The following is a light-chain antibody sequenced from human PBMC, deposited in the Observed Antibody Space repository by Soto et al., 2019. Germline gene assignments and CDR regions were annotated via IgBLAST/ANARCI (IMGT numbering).Light chain of an antibody. V-gene: IGKV1-9*01. CDR3: QQDNSYPLT. J-gene: IGKJ4*01. CDR1: QVIRTS. CDR2: GAS. Sequence: PLTQSPSSLSASVGDRVTLTCRASQVIRTSLAWYQQTPGKAPKLLIYGASTLQSDVPSRFSGSGSGTDFTLTIDNLQPEDFATYYCQQDNSYPLTFGGGTKVEIK.